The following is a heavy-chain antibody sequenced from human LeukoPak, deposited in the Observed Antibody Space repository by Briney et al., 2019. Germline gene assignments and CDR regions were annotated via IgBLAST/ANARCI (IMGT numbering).Heavy chain of an antibody. CDR2: VSYSGST. J-gene: IGHJ4*02. CDR1: GDPISNYY. Sequence: KSSETLSLTCTVSGDPISNYYWSWIRQPPGKGMEWIGFVSYSGSTKYHPSLKSRVTISVDTSKYKFSLKLTSVTAADAAVYYCVRHGQERAMVTPLYYFDYWGQGTLVTVSS. V-gene: IGHV4-59*08. D-gene: IGHD5-18*01. CDR3: VRHGQERAMVTPLYYFDY.